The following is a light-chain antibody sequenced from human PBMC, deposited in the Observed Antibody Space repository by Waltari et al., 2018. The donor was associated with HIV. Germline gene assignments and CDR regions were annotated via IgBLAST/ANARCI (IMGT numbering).Light chain of an antibody. J-gene: IGLJ2*01. CDR1: NIGSKS. Sequence: SYELTQPPSVSVAPGKTARITCGGTNIGSKSVHWYQQKPGQAPLLVIYYDSARPSGIPERFSGSNSGNTATLTISRVEAGDEADYYCQVWDSSSDHVVFGGGTNLTVL. CDR3: QVWDSSSDHVV. V-gene: IGLV3-21*04. CDR2: YDS.